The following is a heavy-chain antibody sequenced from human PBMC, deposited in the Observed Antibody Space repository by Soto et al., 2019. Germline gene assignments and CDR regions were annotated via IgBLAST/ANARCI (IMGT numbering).Heavy chain of an antibody. CDR3: ANSIVAYPPPDI. V-gene: IGHV3-23*01. D-gene: IGHD5-12*01. Sequence: GASLRLSCAASGFTFSSDAMSWVRQARGKGLEWVSDISGSGGSTYWADSVKGRFTISTDNSKNTLYLQLNSLRAEDTAVYYCANSIVAYPPPDIWGQGTVVTV. J-gene: IGHJ3*02. CDR2: ISGSGGST. CDR1: GFTFSSDA.